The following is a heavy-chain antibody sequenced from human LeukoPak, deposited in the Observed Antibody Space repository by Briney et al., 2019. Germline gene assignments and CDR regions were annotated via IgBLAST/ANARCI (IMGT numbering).Heavy chain of an antibody. CDR1: GGTSDSYA. D-gene: IGHD4-17*01. CDR2: INPNSGGT. J-gene: IGHJ4*02. V-gene: IGHV1-2*02. CDR3: ARMGDYGDYGGGSLFDY. Sequence: ASVKVSCKASGGTSDSYAPSWVRQAPGQGLEWMGWINPNSGGTNYAQKFQGRVTMTRDTSISTAYMELSRLRSDDTAVYYCARMGDYGDYGGGSLFDYWGQGTLVTVSS.